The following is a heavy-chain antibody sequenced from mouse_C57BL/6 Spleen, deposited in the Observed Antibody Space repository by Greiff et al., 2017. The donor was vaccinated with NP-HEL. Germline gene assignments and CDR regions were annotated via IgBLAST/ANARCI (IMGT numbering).Heavy chain of an antibody. D-gene: IGHD1-1*01. Sequence: EVKLQQSGPELVKPGASVKMSCKASGYTFTDYNMHWVKQSHGKSLEWIGYINPNNGGTSYNQKFKGKATLTVNKSSSTAYMELRSLTSEDSAVYYCARREDYGSRNWYFDVWGTGTTVTVSS. CDR2: INPNNGGT. CDR3: ARREDYGSRNWYFDV. V-gene: IGHV1-22*01. CDR1: GYTFTDYN. J-gene: IGHJ1*03.